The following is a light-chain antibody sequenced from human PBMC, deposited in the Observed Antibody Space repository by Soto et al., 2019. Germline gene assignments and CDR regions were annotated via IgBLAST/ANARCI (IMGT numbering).Light chain of an antibody. J-gene: IGLJ3*02. CDR2: EVS. V-gene: IGLV2-23*02. CDR3: CSYAGGTSWV. CDR1: GSDVGSYIL. Sequence: QSVLTQPASVSGSPGQSITISCTGTGSDVGSYILVSWYQQHPGKAPKLIIYEVSERPSGVSDRFSGSKSDNTASLTISGLQAEDEADYYCCSYAGGTSWVFGGGTKLIVL.